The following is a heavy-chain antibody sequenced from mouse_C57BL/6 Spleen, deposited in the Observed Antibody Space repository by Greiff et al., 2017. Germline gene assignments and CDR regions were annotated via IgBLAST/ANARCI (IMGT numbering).Heavy chain of an antibody. Sequence: QVQLKESGAELVRPGASVTLSCKASGYTFTDYEMHWVKQTPVHGLEWIGAIDPETGGTAYNQKFKGKAILTADKSSSTAYMELRSLTSEDSAVYYCTRGGYYRWYFDVWGTGTTVTVAS. V-gene: IGHV1-15*01. CDR2: IDPETGGT. CDR1: GYTFTDYE. D-gene: IGHD2-3*01. CDR3: TRGGYYRWYFDV. J-gene: IGHJ1*03.